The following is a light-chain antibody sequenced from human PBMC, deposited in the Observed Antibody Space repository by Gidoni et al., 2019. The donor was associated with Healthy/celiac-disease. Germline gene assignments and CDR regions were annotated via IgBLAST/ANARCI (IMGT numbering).Light chain of an antibody. CDR2: DAS. J-gene: IGKJ1*01. CDR1: QSVSSY. V-gene: IGKV3-11*01. Sequence: EIVLTQSPATLSLSPGERATLSCRATQSVSSYLAWYQHKPGQAPRLLIYDASNRATGIPARFSGSGSGTDFTLTIGNLEPEDFAVYYCQHRGTFGQXTKVEIK. CDR3: QHRGT.